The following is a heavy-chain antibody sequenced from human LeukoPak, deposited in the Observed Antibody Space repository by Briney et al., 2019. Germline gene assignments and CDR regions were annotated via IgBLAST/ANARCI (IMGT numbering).Heavy chain of an antibody. Sequence: SVKVSCKASGGTFSSYAISWVRQAPGQGLEWMGGIIPIFGTANYAQKFQGRVTITADESTSTAYMELSSLRSEDTAVYYCARDLIASRAYFDYWGQGTLVTVSS. CDR2: IIPIFGTA. V-gene: IGHV1-69*01. CDR1: GGTFSSYA. D-gene: IGHD3-22*01. CDR3: ARDLIASRAYFDY. J-gene: IGHJ4*02.